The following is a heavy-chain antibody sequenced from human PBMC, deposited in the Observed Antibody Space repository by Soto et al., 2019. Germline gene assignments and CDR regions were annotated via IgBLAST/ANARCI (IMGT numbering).Heavy chain of an antibody. Sequence: TSETLSLTCTVSGGSISRYYWSWIRQPPGKGREWIGYIYYSGSTNYNPSLKSRVTISVDTSKNQFSLKLSSVTAADTAVYYCGRAEGSSSSWYYYGMDVWGQGTTVTVSS. J-gene: IGHJ6*02. V-gene: IGHV4-59*01. D-gene: IGHD6-13*01. CDR3: GRAEGSSSSWYYYGMDV. CDR1: GGSISRYY. CDR2: IYYSGST.